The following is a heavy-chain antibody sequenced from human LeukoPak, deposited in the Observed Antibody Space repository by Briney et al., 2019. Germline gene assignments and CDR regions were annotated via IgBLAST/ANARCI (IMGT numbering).Heavy chain of an antibody. J-gene: IGHJ6*02. V-gene: IGHV3-48*02. CDR3: ARKGITIFGVGMDV. CDR1: GFTFSSYG. D-gene: IGHD3-3*01. CDR2: ISSSSSTI. Sequence: GGSLRLSCAASGFTFSSYGMHWVRQAPGKGLEWVSYISSSSSTIYYADSVKGRFTISRDNAKNSLYLQMNSLRDEDTAVYYCARKGITIFGVGMDVWGQGTTVTVSS.